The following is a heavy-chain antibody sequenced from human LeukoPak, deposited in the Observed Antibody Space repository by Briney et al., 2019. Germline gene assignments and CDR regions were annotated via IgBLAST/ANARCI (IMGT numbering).Heavy chain of an antibody. V-gene: IGHV4-30-2*01. CDR2: IYHSGST. CDR3: ARETVVVVAATAYYFDY. CDR1: GGSISSGGYY. J-gene: IGHJ4*02. D-gene: IGHD2-15*01. Sequence: PSQTLSLTCTVSGGSISSGGYYWSWIRQPPGKGLEWIGYIYHSGSTYYNPSLKSRVTISVDRSKNQFSLKLSSVTAADTAVYYCARETVVVVAATAYYFDYWGQGTLVTVSS.